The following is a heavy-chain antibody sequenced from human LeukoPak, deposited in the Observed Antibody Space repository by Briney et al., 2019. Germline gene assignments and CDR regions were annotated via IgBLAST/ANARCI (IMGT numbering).Heavy chain of an antibody. CDR1: GDSFSSNNGA. Sequence: SQTLSLTCAISGDSFSSNNGAWNWIRQSPSRGLEWLGRTYYRSKWYNDYAGSLMSRITSSPDTAENQFSLQVYSVTPEDTAVYYCARDVGTTGWHTYDFWGQGTLVTVSS. CDR2: TYYRSKWYN. V-gene: IGHV6-1*01. J-gene: IGHJ4*02. CDR3: ARDVGTTGWHTYDF. D-gene: IGHD3-9*01.